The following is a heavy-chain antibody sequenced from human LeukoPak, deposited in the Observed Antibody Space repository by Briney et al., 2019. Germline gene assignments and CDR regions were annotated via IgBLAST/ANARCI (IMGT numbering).Heavy chain of an antibody. D-gene: IGHD6-13*01. CDR2: INPSGGST. CDR3: AREDQQQLVFGSPGIKPFDP. V-gene: IGHV1-46*01. Sequence: ASVKVSCKASGGTFSSYAISWVRQAPGQGLEWMGIINPSGGSTSCAQKFQGRVTMTRDTSTSTVYMELSSLRSEDTAVYYCAREDQQQLVFGSPGIKPFDPWGQGTLVTVSS. J-gene: IGHJ5*02. CDR1: GGTFSSYA.